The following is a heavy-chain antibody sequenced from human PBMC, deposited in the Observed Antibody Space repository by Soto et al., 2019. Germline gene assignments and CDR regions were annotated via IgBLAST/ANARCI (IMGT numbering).Heavy chain of an antibody. Sequence: SETLSLTCTVSGDSISSYYWSWIRQPPGKGLEWIGYIHYSGSTNYNPSLKSRVTISVDTSKNQFSLRLSSVTAADTAVYYCARGPEVIDYWGQGTLVTVSS. D-gene: IGHD2-21*01. CDR3: ARGPEVIDY. CDR2: IHYSGST. J-gene: IGHJ4*02. CDR1: GDSISSYY. V-gene: IGHV4-59*08.